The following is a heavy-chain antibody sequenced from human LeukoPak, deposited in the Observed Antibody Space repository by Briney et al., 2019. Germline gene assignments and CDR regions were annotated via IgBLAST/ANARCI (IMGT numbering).Heavy chain of an antibody. J-gene: IGHJ4*02. CDR1: GVSISSYY. Sequence: PSETLSLTCTVSGVSISSYYWSWIRQPPGKGLEWIGYISDSGRTDYNPSLKSRVIISRDTSKNQLSLQLRSVTAADTAVYYCARRGYSSSWLYWGQGSLVTVSS. CDR2: ISDSGRT. V-gene: IGHV4-59*08. CDR3: ARRGYSSSWLY. D-gene: IGHD6-13*01.